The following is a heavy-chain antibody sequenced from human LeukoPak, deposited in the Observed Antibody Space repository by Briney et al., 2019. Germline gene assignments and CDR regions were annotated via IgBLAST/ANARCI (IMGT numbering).Heavy chain of an antibody. D-gene: IGHD4/OR15-4a*01. CDR1: GFTFSSYW. V-gene: IGHV3-7*01. J-gene: IGHJ6*03. Sequence: PGGSLRLSCAASGFTFSSYWMSWVRQAPGKGLEWVANIKQDGSEKYYVDSVKGRFTISRDNAKNSLYLQMNSLRAEDTAVYYCARFRANPGIYYYMDVWGKGTTVTVSS. CDR2: IKQDGSEK. CDR3: ARFRANPGIYYYMDV.